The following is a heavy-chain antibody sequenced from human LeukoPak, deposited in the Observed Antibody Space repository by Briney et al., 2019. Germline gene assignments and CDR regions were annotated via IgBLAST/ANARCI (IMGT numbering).Heavy chain of an antibody. CDR3: ARGARQDLRYFDWLGPDY. D-gene: IGHD3-9*01. Sequence: GAAVTVSFKSSVYTFTSYDINWVRQATGQGLEWVGWMNPNSGNTGYAQKFQGRVTMTRNTSISTAYMELSSLRSEDTAVYYCARGARQDLRYFDWLGPDYWGQGTLVTVSS. V-gene: IGHV1-8*01. J-gene: IGHJ4*02. CDR2: MNPNSGNT. CDR1: VYTFTSYD.